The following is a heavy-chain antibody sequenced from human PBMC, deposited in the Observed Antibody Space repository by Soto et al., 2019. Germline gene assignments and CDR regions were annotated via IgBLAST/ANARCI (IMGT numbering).Heavy chain of an antibody. Sequence: QVQLQESGPGLVKPSETLSLICTVSGGSIRTYFWTWIRQPAGKGLEWIVRIYSSGNTVYNASLKCRVTMSIDMSTTQYSLKLSYMTAADTAVAYCVRDVESPGISGSWGACDIVGQGIVVIVSS. CDR2: IYSSGNT. D-gene: IGHD1-20*01. CDR3: VRDVESPGISGSWGACDI. CDR1: GGSIRTYF. J-gene: IGHJ3*02. V-gene: IGHV4-4*07.